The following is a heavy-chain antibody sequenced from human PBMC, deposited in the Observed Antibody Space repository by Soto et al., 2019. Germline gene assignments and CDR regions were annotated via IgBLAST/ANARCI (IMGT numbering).Heavy chain of an antibody. CDR1: GFTFSSYA. J-gene: IGHJ4*02. CDR2: ISGSGGST. V-gene: IGHV3-23*01. Sequence: GGSLRLSCAASGFTFSSYAMSWVRQAPGKGLEWVSAISGSGGSTYYADSVKGRFTISRDNSKNTLYLQMNSLRAEDTAVYYCAKDGPPMVYAIGPTKYFDYWGQGTLVTVSS. D-gene: IGHD2-8*01. CDR3: AKDGPPMVYAIGPTKYFDY.